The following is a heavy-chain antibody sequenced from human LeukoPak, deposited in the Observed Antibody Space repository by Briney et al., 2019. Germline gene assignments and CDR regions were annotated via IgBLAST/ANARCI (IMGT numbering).Heavy chain of an antibody. CDR2: IYYSGST. J-gene: IGHJ4*02. V-gene: IGHV4-39*07. Sequence: PSETLSLTCTVSGGSISSSSYYWGWIRQPPGKGLEWIGSIYYSGSTYYNPSLKSRVTISVDTSKNQFSLKLSSVTAADTAVYYCARVHLVRGSFDYWGQGTLVTVSS. D-gene: IGHD6-6*01. CDR1: GGSISSSSYY. CDR3: ARVHLVRGSFDY.